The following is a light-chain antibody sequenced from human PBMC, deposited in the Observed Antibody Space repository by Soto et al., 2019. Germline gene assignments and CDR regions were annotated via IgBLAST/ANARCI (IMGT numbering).Light chain of an antibody. Sequence: LTQPASVSGSPGQSITISCPRTSSDVGGYNYVSWYQQHPGKAPKLMIYEVSNRPSGVSNRFSGSKSGNTASLTISGLQAEDEADYYCSSYTSSSTYVFGTGTKVTVL. CDR1: SSDVGGYNY. J-gene: IGLJ1*01. CDR2: EVS. CDR3: SSYTSSSTYV. V-gene: IGLV2-14*01.